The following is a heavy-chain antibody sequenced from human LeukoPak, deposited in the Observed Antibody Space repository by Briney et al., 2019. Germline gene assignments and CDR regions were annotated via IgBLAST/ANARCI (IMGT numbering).Heavy chain of an antibody. Sequence: PSETLSHTCTVSGGSLNSSSYYWGWIRQPPGKGLEWIGSIYYSGRTYYNPSLRSRATIFVDTSKNQFSLKLNSVTAADTAVYYCARSQATAMVSDYWGQGTLVTVSS. J-gene: IGHJ4*02. CDR1: GGSLNSSSYY. CDR3: ARSQATAMVSDY. CDR2: IYYSGRT. V-gene: IGHV4-39*01. D-gene: IGHD2-2*01.